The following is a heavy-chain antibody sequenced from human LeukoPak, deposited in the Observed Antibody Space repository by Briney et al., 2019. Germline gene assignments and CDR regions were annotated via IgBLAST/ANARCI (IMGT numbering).Heavy chain of an antibody. CDR1: GGSISSGGYS. V-gene: IGHV4-30-2*01. D-gene: IGHD2-15*01. CDR3: ARESRVAATPGNWFDP. J-gene: IGHJ5*02. CDR2: IYHSGST. Sequence: SETLSLTCAVSGGSISSGGYSWSWIRQPPGKGLEWIVHIYHSGSTYYNPSLKSRVTISVDRSKNQFSLKLSSVTTADTAVYYCARESRVAATPGNWFDPWGQGTLVTVSS.